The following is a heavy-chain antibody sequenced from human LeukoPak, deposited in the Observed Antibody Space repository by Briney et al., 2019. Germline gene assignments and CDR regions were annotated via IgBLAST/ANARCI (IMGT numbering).Heavy chain of an antibody. V-gene: IGHV3-66*01. D-gene: IGHD2-21*02. Sequence: GGSLRLSCAASGFTVSSSYMSWVRQAPGKGLEWVSVIYRGGSTYYADSVKGRFTISRDNSKNTVYLQMNSLRAEDTAVYYCATLARRVTAFLDFWGQGTLVTVSS. J-gene: IGHJ4*02. CDR1: GFTVSSSY. CDR2: IYRGGST. CDR3: ATLARRVTAFLDF.